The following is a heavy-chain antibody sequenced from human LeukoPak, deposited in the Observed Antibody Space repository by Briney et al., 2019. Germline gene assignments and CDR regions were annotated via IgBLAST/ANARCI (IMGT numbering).Heavy chain of an antibody. CDR2: IKKDGSEK. CDR3: ARHLSGVTGYTYGRGIDY. Sequence: GGSLRLSCAASGFTFSDHYIDWVRQAPGKGLERVANIKKDGSEKYYVDSVKGRFTISRDNAKTSLYLQMNGLRAEDTAVYFCARHLSGVTGYTYGRGIDYWGQGTLVTVSS. CDR1: GFTFSDHY. V-gene: IGHV3-7*01. J-gene: IGHJ4*02. D-gene: IGHD5-18*01.